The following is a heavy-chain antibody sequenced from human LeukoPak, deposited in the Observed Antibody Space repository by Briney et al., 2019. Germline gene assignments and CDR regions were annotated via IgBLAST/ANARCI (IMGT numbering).Heavy chain of an antibody. CDR3: AKEFSPFDSSGYYGFFQH. Sequence: GGSLRLSCVVSGFTFSSYGLHWVRQAPGKGLEWVXXVRFDGNKNSYADSVRGRFIISRDNSKNTLHLAMNSLRTEDTAVYYCAKEFSPFDSSGYYGFFQHWGQGTLVTVSS. CDR1: GFTFSSYG. D-gene: IGHD3-22*01. J-gene: IGHJ1*01. CDR2: VRFDGNKN. V-gene: IGHV3-30*02.